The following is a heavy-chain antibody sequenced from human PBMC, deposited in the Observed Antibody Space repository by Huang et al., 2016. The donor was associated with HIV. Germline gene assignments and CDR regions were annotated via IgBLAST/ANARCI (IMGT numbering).Heavy chain of an antibody. CDR2: VRTNGNTK. CDR3: AKDKGYYYYMDV. V-gene: IGHV3-30*02. Sequence: QVQLVASGGGVVQPGGSLRLSCAASGFTFSSYGMHWVRQAPGKGLEWVACVRTNGNTKYYADSVRGRFTISRDTSKNTLYLQMNSLRPDDTAVYYCAKDKGYYYYMDVWGKGTTVTVSS. J-gene: IGHJ6*03. CDR1: GFTFSSYG.